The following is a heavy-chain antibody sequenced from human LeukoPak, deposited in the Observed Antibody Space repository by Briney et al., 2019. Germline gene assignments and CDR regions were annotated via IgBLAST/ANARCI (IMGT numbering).Heavy chain of an antibody. V-gene: IGHV1-2*02. Sequence: ASVKDSCKASGYPFTGYYMHSVRQAPGQGRECMGWIYPNSGGTNYAQKFQGTVTITADKSTSTAYMELSSLRSEDTAVYYCARDVRYCSGGSCSRGFDYWGQGTLVTVSS. CDR2: IYPNSGGT. J-gene: IGHJ4*02. D-gene: IGHD2-15*01. CDR1: GYPFTGYY. CDR3: ARDVRYCSGGSCSRGFDY.